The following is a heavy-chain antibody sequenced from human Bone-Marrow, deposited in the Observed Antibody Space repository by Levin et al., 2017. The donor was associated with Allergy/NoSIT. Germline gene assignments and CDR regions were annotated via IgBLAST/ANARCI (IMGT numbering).Heavy chain of an antibody. D-gene: IGHD6-13*01. CDR2: IKSKTDGETT. CDR3: TTDQQLLVLDAFDI. V-gene: IGHV3-15*01. CDR1: GFTFSNAW. Sequence: PGGSLRLSCAASGFTFSNAWMTWVRQAPGKGLEWVGRIKSKTDGETTDYAAPVKGRFTVSRDDSKNTLYLQMNSLKAEDTAMYYCTTDQQLLVLDAFDIWGQGTMVTVSS. J-gene: IGHJ3*02.